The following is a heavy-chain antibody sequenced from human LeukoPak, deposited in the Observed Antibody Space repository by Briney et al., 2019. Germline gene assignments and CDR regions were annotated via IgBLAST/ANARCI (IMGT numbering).Heavy chain of an antibody. J-gene: IGHJ4*02. D-gene: IGHD3-10*01. Sequence: SETLSLTCTVSGGSISSGDYHWSWIRQPPGKGLEWIGYIYYSGSTYYNPSLKSRVTISVDTSKNQFSLKLSSVTAADTAVYYCARGTRYYYGSGSYYYFDYWGQGTLVTVSS. CDR1: GGSISSGDYH. V-gene: IGHV4-30-4*01. CDR3: ARGTRYYYGSGSYYYFDY. CDR2: IYYSGST.